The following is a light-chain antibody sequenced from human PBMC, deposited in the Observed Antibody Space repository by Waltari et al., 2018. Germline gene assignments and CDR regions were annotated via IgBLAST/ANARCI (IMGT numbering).Light chain of an antibody. V-gene: IGLV2-14*03. CDR1: SRDVGGYNY. CDR3: TSYTSSHGLV. CDR2: DVS. J-gene: IGLJ1*01. Sequence: QSALTQPASVSGSPGQSITISCTGTSRDVGGYNYLSWSQQHPGKAPKVVIFDVSYRPSGFSNRFPASKSGTTASLTISGLQAEDEADYYCTSYTSSHGLVFGTGTKVTVL.